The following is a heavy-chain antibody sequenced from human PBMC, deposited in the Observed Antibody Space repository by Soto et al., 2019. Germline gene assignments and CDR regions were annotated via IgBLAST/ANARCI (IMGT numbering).Heavy chain of an antibody. Sequence: LCHTWSVAGGSSSGFYGRWIRQTPGKGLEWIAYIYYSGSTNYNPSLKSRVTISVDTSKNQFSLKLSSVTAADSAVYYCARFSTTHYYYYMDVWGKGTTVTVSS. CDR2: IYYSGST. J-gene: IGHJ6*03. D-gene: IGHD2-2*01. CDR3: ARFSTTHYYYYMDV. CDR1: GGSSSGFY. V-gene: IGHV4-59*01.